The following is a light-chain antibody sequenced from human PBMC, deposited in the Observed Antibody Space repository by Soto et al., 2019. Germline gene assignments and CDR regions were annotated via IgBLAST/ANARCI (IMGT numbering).Light chain of an antibody. CDR3: CSYATPRL. J-gene: IGLJ2*01. V-gene: IGLV2-23*02. CDR2: EVS. Sequence: QSVLTQPASESGSPGQSITISCTGTSSDVGSYDLVSWYQQHPDKAPKLLLFEVSKRPSGVSIRFSGSKSGNTASLTISGLQPEDEADYYCCSYATPRLFGGGTKLTVL. CDR1: SSDVGSYDL.